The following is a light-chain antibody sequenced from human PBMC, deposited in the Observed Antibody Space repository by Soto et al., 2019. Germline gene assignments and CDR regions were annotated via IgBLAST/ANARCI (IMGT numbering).Light chain of an antibody. Sequence: QSVLTQPPSASGTPGQRCTISCSGSSSNIGTNYVSWYQQLPGTAPKLLIYSNNQRPSGVPDRFSGSKSGTSASLAINGLRSEDEADYYCAAWDDSLSVFGTGTKVTVL. CDR3: AAWDDSLSV. CDR2: SNN. CDR1: SSNIGTNY. J-gene: IGLJ1*01. V-gene: IGLV1-47*02.